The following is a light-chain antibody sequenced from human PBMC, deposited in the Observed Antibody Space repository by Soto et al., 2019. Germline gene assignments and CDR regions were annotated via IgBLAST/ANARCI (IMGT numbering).Light chain of an antibody. CDR1: QGIANY. J-gene: IGKJ3*01. Sequence: DIQMTQSPSSLSAAVGDRVTITCRASQGIANYLAWYQQKPGKVPKLLIYAASTLQSGVPSRFSGTGSGTDFTLTISSLQTEDVATYYCQKYNRAHLTFVPGTKVDIK. CDR3: QKYNRAHLT. V-gene: IGKV1-27*01. CDR2: AAS.